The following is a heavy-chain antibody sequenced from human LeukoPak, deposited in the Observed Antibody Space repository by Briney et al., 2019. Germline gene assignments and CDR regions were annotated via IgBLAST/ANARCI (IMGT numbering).Heavy chain of an antibody. CDR1: GFTVSSNYG. V-gene: IGHV3-23*01. J-gene: IGHJ4*02. CDR2: ISDSGGRT. CDR3: AKRGVVIRVILVGFHKEAYYFDS. D-gene: IGHD3-22*01. Sequence: GGSLRLSCAASGFTVSSNYGMSWVRQAPGKRLEWVAGISDSGGRTNYADSVKGRFTISRDNPKNTLYLQMNSLRAEDTAVYFCAKRGVVIRVILVGFHKEAYYFDSWGQGALVTVSS.